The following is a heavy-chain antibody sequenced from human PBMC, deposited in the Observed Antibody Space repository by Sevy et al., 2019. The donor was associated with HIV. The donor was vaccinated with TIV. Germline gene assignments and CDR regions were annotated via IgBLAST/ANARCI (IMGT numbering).Heavy chain of an antibody. J-gene: IGHJ4*02. V-gene: IGHV3-49*04. CDR1: GFTFGDYF. CDR2: LKSDVFGGTV. D-gene: IGHD6-13*01. CDR3: TRWKAAQSIFDY. Sequence: GGSLRLSRTASGFTFGDYFMSWVRQAPGEGLEWVAFLKSDVFGGTVDNAASVRGSFVISRDDSKTIAYLQMNDLKTEDTGVYYCTRWKAAQSIFDYWGQGALVTVSS.